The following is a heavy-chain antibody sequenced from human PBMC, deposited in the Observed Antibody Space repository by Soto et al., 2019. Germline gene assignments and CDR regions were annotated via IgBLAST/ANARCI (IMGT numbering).Heavy chain of an antibody. J-gene: IGHJ6*01. D-gene: IGHD3-3*01. CDR3: ARDGEEDFWSGYYHYYYYYGMDV. CDR1: GFTFSSYS. Sequence: PGGSLILSCAASGFTFSSYSMNWVRQALGKGLEWVSSISSSSSYIYYADSVKGRFTISRDNAKNSLYLQMNSLRAEDTAVYYCARDGEEDFWSGYYHYYYYYGMDVWGQGTTVTVSS. V-gene: IGHV3-21*01. CDR2: ISSSSSYI.